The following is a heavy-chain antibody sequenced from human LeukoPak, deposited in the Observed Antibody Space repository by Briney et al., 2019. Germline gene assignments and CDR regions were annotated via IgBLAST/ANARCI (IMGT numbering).Heavy chain of an antibody. D-gene: IGHD1-1*01. CDR3: ARGTGTTAYFDY. CDR2: ISGSSGYT. CDR1: GFTFSDYY. Sequence: GGSLRLSCAASGFTFSDYYMSWVPQAPGKGLEWVSYISGSSGYTKYADSVKGRFTISRDNAKNSLYLQVNSLRAEDTAVYYCARGTGTTAYFDYWGQGTLVTVSS. V-gene: IGHV3-11*06. J-gene: IGHJ4*02.